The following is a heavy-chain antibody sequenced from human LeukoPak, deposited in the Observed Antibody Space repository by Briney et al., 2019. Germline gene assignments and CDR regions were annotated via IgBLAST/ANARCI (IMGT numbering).Heavy chain of an antibody. CDR2: IYYSEST. Sequence: SETLSLTCTVSGGSISSYYWSSIRQPPGKGLEWIGYIYYSESTYYNPSLKSRVTISVDTSKKQFALKVSSVTAADTAVYCCAGEIAVAGPFEPWGQGTLVTVSS. V-gene: IGHV4-59*01. CDR1: GGSISSYY. J-gene: IGHJ5*02. CDR3: AGEIAVAGPFEP. D-gene: IGHD6-19*01.